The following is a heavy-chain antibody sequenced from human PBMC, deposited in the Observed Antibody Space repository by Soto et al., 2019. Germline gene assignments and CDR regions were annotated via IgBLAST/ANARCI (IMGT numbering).Heavy chain of an antibody. J-gene: IGHJ4*02. V-gene: IGHV4-59*01. CDR1: GGSISSYY. Sequence: SLTCTVSGGSISSYYWSWIRQPPGKGLEWIGYIYYSGSTNYNPSLKSRVTISVDTSKNQFSLKLSSVTAADTVVYYCARLYGYSYGLDSFDYWGQGTLVTVSS. CDR2: IYYSGST. CDR3: ARLYGYSYGLDSFDY. D-gene: IGHD5-18*01.